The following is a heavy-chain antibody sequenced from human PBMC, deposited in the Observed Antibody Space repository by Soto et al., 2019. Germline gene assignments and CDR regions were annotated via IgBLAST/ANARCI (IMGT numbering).Heavy chain of an antibody. D-gene: IGHD3-16*02. V-gene: IGHV4-61*01. J-gene: IGHJ6*02. CDR3: ARATGLRLGELSSGGYYYYGMDV. Sequence: SETLSLTCTVSGGSVSSGSYYWSWIRQPPGKGLEWIGYIYYSGSTDYNPSLKSRVTISVDTSKNQFSLKLSSVTAADTAVYYCARATGLRLGELSSGGYYYYGMDVWGQGTTVTVSS. CDR1: GGSVSSGSYY. CDR2: IYYSGST.